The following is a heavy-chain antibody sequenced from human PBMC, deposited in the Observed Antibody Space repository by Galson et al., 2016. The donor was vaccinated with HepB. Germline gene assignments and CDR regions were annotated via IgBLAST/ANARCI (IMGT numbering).Heavy chain of an antibody. CDR2: ISFGGSRN. J-gene: IGHJ4*02. V-gene: IGHV3-30*03. CDR3: AMGGARAGDGGVDY. CDR1: GFSNYG. Sequence: SLRLSCAASGFSNYGMHLVREAPGTGLEWVAVISFGGSRNFYAASVRGRFTISRDNSRNTLYLQMNSIRPEDTALDYCAMGGARAGDGGVDYWGQGTLVTVSS. D-gene: IGHD5-24*01.